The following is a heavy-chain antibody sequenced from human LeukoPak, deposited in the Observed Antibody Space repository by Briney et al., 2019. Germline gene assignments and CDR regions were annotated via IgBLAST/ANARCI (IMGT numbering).Heavy chain of an antibody. D-gene: IGHD6-13*01. V-gene: IGHV5-51*01. CDR1: GYSFTSYW. CDR2: IYPGDSDT. J-gene: IGHJ4*02. CDR3: ARLSIAAAGTENLVDY. Sequence: GESLKISCKGSGYSFTSYWIGWVRQMPGKGLEWMGIIYPGDSDTRYSPSFQGQVTISADKSISTAYLQWSSLKASDTAMYYCARLSIAAAGTENLVDYWGQGTLVTVSS.